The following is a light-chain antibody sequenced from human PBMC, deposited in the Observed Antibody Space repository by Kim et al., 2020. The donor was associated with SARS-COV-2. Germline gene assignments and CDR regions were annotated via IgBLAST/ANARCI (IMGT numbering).Light chain of an antibody. CDR2: GAS. Sequence: ASVRDRVTITCRAGQGIRRSLAWYQQRPGKAPQLLISGASSLRSGVPSRFSGRGSGTEFTLTINNLQPGDIATYYCQQGNDLPYTFGQGTKLEI. V-gene: IGKV1D-12*01. CDR3: QQGNDLPYT. J-gene: IGKJ2*01. CDR1: QGIRRS.